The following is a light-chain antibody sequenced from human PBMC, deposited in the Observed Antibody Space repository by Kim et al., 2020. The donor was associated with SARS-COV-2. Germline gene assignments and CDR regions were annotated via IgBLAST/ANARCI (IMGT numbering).Light chain of an antibody. CDR1: QDISKH. Sequence: ASVGDRVTITCHASQDISKHLAWYQQKSGEAPKVLIHAASSLDAGVPSTFSGSGSGTDFTFTISSLQPEHIATYYCQQFDDLPLTFGQGTQLDIK. CDR2: AAS. J-gene: IGKJ5*01. V-gene: IGKV1-33*01. CDR3: QQFDDLPLT.